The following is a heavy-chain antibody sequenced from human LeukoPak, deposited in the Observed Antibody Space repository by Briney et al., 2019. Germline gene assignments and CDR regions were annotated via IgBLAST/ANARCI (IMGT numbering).Heavy chain of an antibody. Sequence: PGGSLRLSCAASGFTFSSYGMHWVGQAPGKGLEWLGVILYDGSNKYYADSVKGRFTISRDNSKNTLYLQMNSLRAEDTAVYYCAKEFGYCSGGSCPLRGQLWLPPFDYWGQGTLVTVSS. D-gene: IGHD2-15*01. CDR1: GFTFSSYG. CDR3: AKEFGYCSGGSCPLRGQLWLPPFDY. J-gene: IGHJ4*02. CDR2: ILYDGSNK. V-gene: IGHV3-30*18.